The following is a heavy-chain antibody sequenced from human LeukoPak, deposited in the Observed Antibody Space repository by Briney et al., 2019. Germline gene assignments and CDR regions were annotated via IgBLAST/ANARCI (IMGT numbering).Heavy chain of an antibody. CDR3: AKDMGSYYGSGSYY. Sequence: GGSLRLSCAASGFTFSSYAMSWVRQAPGKGLEWVSAISGSGGSTYYADSVKGRFTISRDNSKNTLYLQMNSLRAEDTAVYYCAKDMGSYYGSGSYYWGQGTLVTVSS. CDR2: ISGSGGST. D-gene: IGHD3-10*01. J-gene: IGHJ4*02. V-gene: IGHV3-23*01. CDR1: GFTFSSYA.